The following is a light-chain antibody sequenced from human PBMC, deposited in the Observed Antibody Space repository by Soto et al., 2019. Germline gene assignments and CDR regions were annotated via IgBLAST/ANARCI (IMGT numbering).Light chain of an antibody. CDR2: EVS. Sequence: QSALTQPASVSGSPRQSITISCTGTSSDVGSYNLVSWYQQHPGKAPKLMIYEVSKRPSGVSNRFSGSKSGNTASLTISGLQAEDEADYYCCSYAGSSTSWVFGGGTKLTVL. CDR1: SSDVGSYNL. V-gene: IGLV2-23*02. CDR3: CSYAGSSTSWV. J-gene: IGLJ3*02.